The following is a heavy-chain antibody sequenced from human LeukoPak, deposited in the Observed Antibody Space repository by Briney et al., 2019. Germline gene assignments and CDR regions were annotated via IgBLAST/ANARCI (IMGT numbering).Heavy chain of an antibody. J-gene: IGHJ5*02. CDR1: GGSFSGYY. CDR3: ARGRKWWFTPPGSWFDP. V-gene: IGHV4-34*01. Sequence: SETLSLTCAVYGGSFSGYYWSWIRQPPGKGLEWIGEINHSGSTNYNPSLKSRVTISVDTSKNQFSLKLSSVTAADTAVYYCARGRKWWFTPPGSWFDPWGQGTLVTVSS. D-gene: IGHD2-15*01. CDR2: INHSGST.